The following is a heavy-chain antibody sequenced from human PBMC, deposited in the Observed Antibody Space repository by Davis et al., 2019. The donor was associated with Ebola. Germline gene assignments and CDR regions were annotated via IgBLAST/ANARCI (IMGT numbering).Heavy chain of an antibody. D-gene: IGHD2-21*01. CDR1: GFIFRSYV. J-gene: IGHJ4*02. CDR2: LGTSADT. Sequence: GASLKISCAASGFIFRSYVMSWVRQAPGKGLEWVSTLGTSADTYYADSVKGRFTISRDNSKNTLYLQMNGLRAEDTAVYYCAKSDKLDYWGQGTLVTVSS. V-gene: IGHV3-23*01. CDR3: AKSDKLDY.